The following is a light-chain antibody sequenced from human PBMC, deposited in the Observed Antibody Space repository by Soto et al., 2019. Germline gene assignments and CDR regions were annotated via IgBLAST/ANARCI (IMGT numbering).Light chain of an antibody. Sequence: QSALTQPASVSGSPGQSITISCTGTSSDVGGYNYVSWYQQHPGKAPKLMIYDVSDRPSGVSNRFSGSKSGNTASLTISGLQAEDEAVYYCSSYANSGAFGGGTKVTVL. CDR1: SSDVGGYNY. CDR2: DVS. CDR3: SSYANSGA. V-gene: IGLV2-14*01. J-gene: IGLJ2*01.